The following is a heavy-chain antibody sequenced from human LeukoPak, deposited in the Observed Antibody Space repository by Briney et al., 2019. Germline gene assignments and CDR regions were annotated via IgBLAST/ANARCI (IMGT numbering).Heavy chain of an antibody. Sequence: SQTLSLTCTVSGGSLSSGDYYWSWIRQPPGKGLEWIGYIYYRGSTYYNTPFKSRVTISVDTSKNQFSLKLSSITAADKAVYYCAREGARPTRITKGYYFDYWGQGTLVTVSS. J-gene: IGHJ4*02. D-gene: IGHD1-14*01. V-gene: IGHV4-30-4*08. CDR2: IYYRGST. CDR1: GGSLSSGDYY. CDR3: AREGARPTRITKGYYFDY.